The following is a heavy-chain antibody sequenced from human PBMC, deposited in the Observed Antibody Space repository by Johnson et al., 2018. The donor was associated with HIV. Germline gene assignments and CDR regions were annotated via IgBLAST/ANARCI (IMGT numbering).Heavy chain of an antibody. Sequence: QVQLVESGGGVVQPGRSLRLSCAASGFSFSNYAMDWVRQAPGKGLEWVAVISSDGSNKYYADSVKGRFTISRDNSKNTLYLQMNSLRAEDTAVCYCARDRGLGRGDGFDIWGQGTMVTVS. CDR2: ISSDGSNK. V-gene: IGHV3-30*04. D-gene: IGHD7-27*01. CDR3: ARDRGLGRGDGFDI. CDR1: GFSFSNYA. J-gene: IGHJ3*02.